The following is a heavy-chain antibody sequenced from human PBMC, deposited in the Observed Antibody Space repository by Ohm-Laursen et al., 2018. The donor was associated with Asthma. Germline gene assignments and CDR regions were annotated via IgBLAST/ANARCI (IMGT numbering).Heavy chain of an antibody. D-gene: IGHD3-10*01. Sequence: SQTLSLTWAVSGGSITSGPFYWGWIRQHPGKGLEWIGYIFQTGSSYYNPSLKSRVSISVGTSKNQFSLRVSSVTAADTAVYYCARGGPEGVPGSNWFDTWGQGTLVTVSS. CDR2: IFQTGSS. CDR3: ARGGPEGVPGSNWFDT. V-gene: IGHV4-31*11. CDR1: GGSITSGPFY. J-gene: IGHJ5*02.